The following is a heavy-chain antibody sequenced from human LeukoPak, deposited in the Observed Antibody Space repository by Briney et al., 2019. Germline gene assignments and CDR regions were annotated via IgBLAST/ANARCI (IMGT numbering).Heavy chain of an antibody. CDR3: AKAEYCSGGSCYEVLPNWFDP. D-gene: IGHD2-15*01. CDR1: RLTISNCG. V-gene: IGHV3-30*18. J-gene: IGHJ5*02. Sequence: PGGSLRLSCAASRLTISNCGMHWVRQAPGKGLEWVAFTSYDGDDAYYADSVKGRFTISRDNSKNTLYLQMNSLRAEDTAVYYCAKAEYCSGGSCYEVLPNWFDPWGQGTLVTVSS. CDR2: TSYDGDDA.